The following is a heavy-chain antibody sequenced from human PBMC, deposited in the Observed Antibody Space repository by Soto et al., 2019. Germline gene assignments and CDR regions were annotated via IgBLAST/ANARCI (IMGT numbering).Heavy chain of an antibody. V-gene: IGHV3-30*04. CDR1: GFTFSNYA. CDR2: ISYDGNNN. CDR3: ARDRQILLTVGPLDY. J-gene: IGHJ4*02. D-gene: IGHD1-20*01. Sequence: PGGSLRLSCAASGFTFSNYAMYWVRQAPGKGLEWVAVISYDGNNNYYTDSVKGRFTISRDNSKNTLYLQMNSLRAEDTAVYYCARDRQILLTVGPLDYWGQGTLVTVSS.